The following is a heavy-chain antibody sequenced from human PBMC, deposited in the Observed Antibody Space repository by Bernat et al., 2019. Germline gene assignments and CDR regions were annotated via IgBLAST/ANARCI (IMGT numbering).Heavy chain of an antibody. D-gene: IGHD6-13*01. J-gene: IGHJ6*02. V-gene: IGHV3-30-3*01. CDR3: ARADIAPGYYYYGMDV. CDR1: GFTFSSYA. Sequence: QVQLVESGGGVVQPGRSLRLSCAASGFTFSSYAMHWVRQAPGKGLEWVAVISYDGSNKYYADSVKGRFTISRDNSKNTLYLQMNSLRAEDTAVYYCARADIAPGYYYYGMDVWGQGTTVTVPS. CDR2: ISYDGSNK.